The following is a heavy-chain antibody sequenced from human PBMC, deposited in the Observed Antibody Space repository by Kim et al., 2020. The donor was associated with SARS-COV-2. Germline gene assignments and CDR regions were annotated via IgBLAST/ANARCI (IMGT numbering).Heavy chain of an antibody. D-gene: IGHD3-10*01. CDR3: ALCGSGSYTIAY. CDR2: INHSGST. CDR1: GGSFSGYY. V-gene: IGHV4-34*01. Sequence: SETLSLTCAVYGGSFSGYYWSWIRQPPGKGLEWIGEINHSGSTNYNPSLKSRVTISVDTSKNQFSLKLSSVTAADTAVYYCALCGSGSYTIAYWGQGTLVTVSS. J-gene: IGHJ4*02.